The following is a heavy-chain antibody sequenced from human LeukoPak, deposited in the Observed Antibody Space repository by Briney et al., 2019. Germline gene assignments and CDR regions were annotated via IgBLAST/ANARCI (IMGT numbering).Heavy chain of an antibody. CDR3: ARADSGWPFDY. J-gene: IGHJ4*02. Sequence: ASVKVSCKASGYTFTSYGISWMRQAPGQGLEWMGGISAYNGNTNYAQKLQGRVTMTTDTSTSTAYMELRSLRSDDTAVYYCARADSGWPFDYWGQGTLVTVSS. D-gene: IGHD6-19*01. CDR1: GYTFTSYG. V-gene: IGHV1-18*01. CDR2: ISAYNGNT.